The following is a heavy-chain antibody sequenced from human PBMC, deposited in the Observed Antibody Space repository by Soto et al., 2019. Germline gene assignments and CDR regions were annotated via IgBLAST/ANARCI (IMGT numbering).Heavy chain of an antibody. CDR1: EGSIRSRGDC. Sequence: SVTHCLTWTVSEGSIRSRGDCLSWIRPPPGRGLEWIGHIFYSGSTNYSPSLMGRVTISVDTTDNQFSLKLNSVTAADTAVYYCAREKTPMSPHYFYYGMDVWGQGTTVTVSS. CDR2: IFYSGST. CDR3: AREKTPMSPHYFYYGMDV. V-gene: IGHV4-61*08. J-gene: IGHJ6*02. D-gene: IGHD3-9*01.